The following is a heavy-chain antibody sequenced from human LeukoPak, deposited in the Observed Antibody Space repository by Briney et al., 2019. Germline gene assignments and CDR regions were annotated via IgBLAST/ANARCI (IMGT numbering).Heavy chain of an antibody. J-gene: IGHJ4*02. CDR1: GFTFDDYG. CDR2: INWNGGSR. V-gene: IGHV3-20*04. Sequence: GGSLRLSCAASGFTFDDYGMSWVRQVPGKGLEWVSGINWNGGSRDYADSMKGRFTISRDNAKNSLYLQMDSLRDEDTAVYYCASDSPGYDSGSYFAYWGQGTLVTVSS. D-gene: IGHD2-15*01. CDR3: ASDSPGYDSGSYFAY.